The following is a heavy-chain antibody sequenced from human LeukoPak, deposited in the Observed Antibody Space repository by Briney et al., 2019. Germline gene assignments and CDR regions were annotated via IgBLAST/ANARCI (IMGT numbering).Heavy chain of an antibody. CDR1: GFTFSSYS. V-gene: IGHV3-21*04. J-gene: IGHJ4*02. Sequence: GGSLRLSCAASGFTFSSYSMNWVRQAPGKGLEWVSSISSSSSYIYYADSVKGRFTISRDNAKNSLYLQMNSLRAEDTALYYCARSLLWFGEYYFDYWGQGTLVTVSS. D-gene: IGHD3-10*01. CDR3: ARSLLWFGEYYFDY. CDR2: ISSSSSYI.